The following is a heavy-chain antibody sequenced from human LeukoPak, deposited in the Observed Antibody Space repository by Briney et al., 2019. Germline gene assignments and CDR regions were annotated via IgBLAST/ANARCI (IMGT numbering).Heavy chain of an antibody. CDR1: GRSIISYY. CDR2: IYYSGST. Sequence: SETLSLTCTVSGRSIISYYGSWIRQPPGKGLEWIGYIYYSGSTKFNPSVKSRVTISVDTSKNQFSLKLSSVTAADTAVNYCARSIAARYDYWGQGTLVTVSS. D-gene: IGHD6-6*01. J-gene: IGHJ4*02. CDR3: ARSIAARYDY. V-gene: IGHV4-59*01.